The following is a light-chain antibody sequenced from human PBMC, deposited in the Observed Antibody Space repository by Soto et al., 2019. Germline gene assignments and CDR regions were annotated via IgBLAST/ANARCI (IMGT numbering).Light chain of an antibody. CDR3: ASYAGNNNFVL. V-gene: IGLV2-8*01. J-gene: IGLJ2*01. CDR1: SSDVGAYNY. CDR2: EVT. Sequence: QSALAQPPSASGSPGQSVTISCTGTSSDVGAYNYVSWYQQHPGKAPKLVIYEVTERPSGVPERFSGSKSGSTASLTVSGLQAEDEALCDCASYAGNNNFVLFGGGTTLTVL.